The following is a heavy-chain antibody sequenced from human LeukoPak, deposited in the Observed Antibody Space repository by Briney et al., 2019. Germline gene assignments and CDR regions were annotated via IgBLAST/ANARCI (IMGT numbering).Heavy chain of an antibody. V-gene: IGHV3-7*01. J-gene: IGHJ4*02. CDR1: GFTFSSYW. CDR3: AREIYCGGDCYYYFDY. Sequence: GGSLRLSCAASGFTFSSYWMSWVRQAPGKGLEWVANIKQDGSEEYYVDSVKGRFTISRDNAKNSLYLQMNSLRAEDTAVYYCAREIYCGGDCYYYFDYWGQGTLVTVSS. D-gene: IGHD2-21*02. CDR2: IKQDGSEE.